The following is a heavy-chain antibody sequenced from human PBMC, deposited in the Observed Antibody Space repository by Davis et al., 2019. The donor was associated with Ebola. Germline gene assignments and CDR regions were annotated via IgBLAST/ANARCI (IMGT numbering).Heavy chain of an antibody. CDR3: ARGGSSSVYDY. Sequence: ESLKISCAASGFTFSSYDMHWVRQATGKGLAWVSAIGTAGDTYYPGSVKGRFTISRENAKNSLYLQMNSLRAEDTAVYYCARGGSSSVYDYWGQGTLVTVSS. CDR2: IGTAGDT. CDR1: GFTFSSYD. V-gene: IGHV3-13*01. D-gene: IGHD6-6*01. J-gene: IGHJ4*02.